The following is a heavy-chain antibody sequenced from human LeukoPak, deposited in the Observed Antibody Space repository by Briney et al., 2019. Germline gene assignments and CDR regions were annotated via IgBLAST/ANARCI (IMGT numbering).Heavy chain of an antibody. CDR2: INPNSGGT. J-gene: IGHJ2*01. CDR1: GYTFTGYY. Sequence: ASVKVSCKASGYTFTGYYMHWVRQAPGQGLEWMGWINPNSGGTNYAQKFQGRVTMTRDTSTSTVYMELSSLRSEDTAVYYCARLGYGDRTADWYFDLWGRGTLVTVSS. D-gene: IGHD4-17*01. CDR3: ARLGYGDRTADWYFDL. V-gene: IGHV1-2*02.